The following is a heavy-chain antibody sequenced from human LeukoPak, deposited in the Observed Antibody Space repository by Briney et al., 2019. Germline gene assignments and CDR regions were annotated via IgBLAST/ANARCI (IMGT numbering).Heavy chain of an antibody. CDR3: AKGRDKYQLLSKNWFDP. Sequence: GGSLRLSCAASGFTFDDYAMHWVRQAPGKGLEWVSGISWNSGSIGYADSGKGRFTISGDNAKNSLYLQMNSLRAEDTALYYCAKGRDKYQLLSKNWFDPWGQGTLVTVSS. CDR1: GFTFDDYA. J-gene: IGHJ5*02. CDR2: ISWNSGSI. V-gene: IGHV3-9*01. D-gene: IGHD2-2*01.